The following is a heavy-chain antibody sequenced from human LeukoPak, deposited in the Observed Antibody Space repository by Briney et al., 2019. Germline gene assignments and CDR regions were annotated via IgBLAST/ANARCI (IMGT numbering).Heavy chain of an antibody. Sequence: GGSLRLSCAASGFTFSSYAMSWVRQAPGKGLEWVSAISGSGGSTYYADSVKGRFTISRDNAKNSLYLQMNSLRAEDTAVYYCARDSSGYYPFDYWGQGTLVTVSS. CDR2: ISGSGGST. V-gene: IGHV3-23*01. CDR1: GFTFSSYA. CDR3: ARDSSGYYPFDY. J-gene: IGHJ4*02. D-gene: IGHD3-22*01.